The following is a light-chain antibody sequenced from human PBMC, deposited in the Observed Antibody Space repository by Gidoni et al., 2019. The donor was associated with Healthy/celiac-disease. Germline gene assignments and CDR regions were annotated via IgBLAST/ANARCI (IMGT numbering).Light chain of an antibody. Sequence: EIVLTQSPGTLSLSPGERATLSCRASQSVSSNYLAWYQQKPGQAPRLLIYGASNRATGIPDRFSGDGSGTDFTLTISRLEPEDFAVYYCQQYGRSLTFGGGTKVEIK. CDR2: GAS. J-gene: IGKJ4*01. V-gene: IGKV3-20*01. CDR3: QQYGRSLT. CDR1: QSVSSNY.